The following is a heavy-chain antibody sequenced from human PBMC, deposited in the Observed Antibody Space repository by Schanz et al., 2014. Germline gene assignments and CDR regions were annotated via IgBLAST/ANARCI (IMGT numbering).Heavy chain of an antibody. J-gene: IGHJ4*02. CDR2: IYFSGST. V-gene: IGHV4-59*08. Sequence: QVQLQESGPGLVKPSETLSLTCTVSGDSISGYYWNWIRQPPGKRLEWIGYIYFSGSTNYNPSLKSRVTIQLDPSKTQFPLKWTSVTAADTAVYYCARETISYDLLTGYSRGAFDYWGQGTLVTVSS. D-gene: IGHD3-9*01. CDR3: ARETISYDLLTGYSRGAFDY. CDR1: GDSISGYY.